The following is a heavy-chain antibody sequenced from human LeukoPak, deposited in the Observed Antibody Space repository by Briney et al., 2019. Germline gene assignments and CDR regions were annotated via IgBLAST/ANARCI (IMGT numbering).Heavy chain of an antibody. Sequence: ASVKVSCKSSGCTFTSYGISLVRQAPGQGLELIGWISAYNGNTNYAQKLQGRVTMTTDTSTSTAYMELRSLRSDDTAVYYCAREPVPAATEDYFDYWGQGTLVTVSS. CDR3: AREPVPAATEDYFDY. J-gene: IGHJ4*02. D-gene: IGHD2-2*01. V-gene: IGHV1-18*01. CDR1: GCTFTSYG. CDR2: ISAYNGNT.